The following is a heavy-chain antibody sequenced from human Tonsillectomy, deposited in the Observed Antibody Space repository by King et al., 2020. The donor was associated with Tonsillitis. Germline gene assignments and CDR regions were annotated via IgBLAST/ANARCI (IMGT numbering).Heavy chain of an antibody. V-gene: IGHV4-30-2*01. J-gene: IGHJ6*02. D-gene: IGHD2-2*02. CDR1: GGSISSGGYS. CDR3: ASALCSNSCYTRRLDYGMDV. Sequence: QLQESGSGLVKPSQTLSLTCAVSGGSISSGGYSWNWIRQPPGKGLEWIGYLYHSGSTYYNPSLKSRVTISVDRSKNQFSLKLSSVTAADTAVYYCASALCSNSCYTRRLDYGMDVWGQGTTVTVSS. CDR2: LYHSGST.